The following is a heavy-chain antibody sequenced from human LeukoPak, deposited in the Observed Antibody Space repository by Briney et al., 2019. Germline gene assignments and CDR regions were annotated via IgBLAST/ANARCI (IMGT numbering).Heavy chain of an antibody. CDR1: GGSISSNSYY. V-gene: IGHV4-61*01. CDR2: IYYSGST. J-gene: IGHJ4*02. D-gene: IGHD6-13*01. Sequence: SETLSLTCTVSGGSISSNSYYWSWIRQPPGKGLEWIGYIYYSGSTNYNPSLKSRVTISVDTSKNQFSLKLSSVTAADTAVYYCARDSAAAGTLDYWGQGTLVTVSS. CDR3: ARDSAAAGTLDY.